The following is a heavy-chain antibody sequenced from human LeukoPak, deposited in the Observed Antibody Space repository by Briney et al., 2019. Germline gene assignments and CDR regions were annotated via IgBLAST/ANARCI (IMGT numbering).Heavy chain of an antibody. CDR2: ILGNSDIT. CDR3: AKDAVTVSRYFYYYMDV. V-gene: IGHV3-23*01. CDR1: GFTLRNFG. D-gene: IGHD4-11*01. J-gene: IGHJ6*03. Sequence: PGGSLRLSCAASGFTLRNFGMSWVRQAPGKGLEWVSAILGNSDITYYADSVKGRFTISRDNSNNTLYLQMNSLRVEDTAIYYCAKDAVTVSRYFYYYMDVWGKGTTVTVSS.